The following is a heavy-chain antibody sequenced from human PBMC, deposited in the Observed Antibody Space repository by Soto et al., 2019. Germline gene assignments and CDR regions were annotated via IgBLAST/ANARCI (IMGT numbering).Heavy chain of an antibody. D-gene: IGHD6-13*01. CDR2: ISAYNGNT. Sequence: QVQLVQSGAEVKKPGASVKVSCKASGYTFTSYGISWVRQAPGQGLEWMGWISAYNGNTNYAQKLQGRVTMTTDTSTSTAYMELRSLRSDDTAVYYCARKGSGSSWYEVGDYYGMDVWGQGTTVTVSS. CDR1: GYTFTSYG. V-gene: IGHV1-18*04. J-gene: IGHJ6*02. CDR3: ARKGSGSSWYEVGDYYGMDV.